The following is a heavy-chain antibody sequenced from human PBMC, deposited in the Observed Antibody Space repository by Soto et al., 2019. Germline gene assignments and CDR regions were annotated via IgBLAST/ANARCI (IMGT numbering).Heavy chain of an antibody. J-gene: IGHJ5*02. V-gene: IGHV3-30*18. D-gene: IGHD2-2*01. Sequence: QVQLVESGGGVVQPGRSLRLSCAASGFTFSSYGMHWVRQAPGKGLEWVAVISYDGSNKYYADSVKGRFTISRDNSKNTLYLQMNSLRAEDTAVYYCAKPQEDIVLVPDPRVGAWFDPWGQGTLVTVSS. CDR3: AKPQEDIVLVPDPRVGAWFDP. CDR2: ISYDGSNK. CDR1: GFTFSSYG.